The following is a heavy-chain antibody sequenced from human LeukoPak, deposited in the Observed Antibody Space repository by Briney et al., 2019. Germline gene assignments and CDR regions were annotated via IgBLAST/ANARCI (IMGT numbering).Heavy chain of an antibody. CDR1: GGSVSRGSYY. V-gene: IGHV4-61*01. J-gene: IGHJ4*02. CDR2: IHHSGTT. D-gene: IGHD1-26*01. CDR3: ARARLGGTY. Sequence: PSETLSLTCTVSGGSVSRGSYYSSWTRQPPGKGLEWIGYIHHSGTTNYSPSLKSRVTISVDMSKSQFFLNLTSVTAADTAVYYCARARLGGTYWGQGTLVTVSS.